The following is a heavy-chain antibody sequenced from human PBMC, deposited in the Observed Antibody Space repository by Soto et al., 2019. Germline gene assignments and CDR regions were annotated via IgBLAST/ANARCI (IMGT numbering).Heavy chain of an antibody. V-gene: IGHV3-30*18. CDR2: ISYDGSNK. Sequence: GGSLRLSCAASGFTFSSYGMHWVRQAPGKGLEWVAVISYDGSNKYYADSVKGRFTISRDNSKNTLYLQMNSLRAEDTAVYYCAKDQEQWLVRYYYYGMDVWGQGTTVTVSS. CDR3: AKDQEQWLVRYYYYGMDV. J-gene: IGHJ6*02. D-gene: IGHD6-19*01. CDR1: GFTFSSYG.